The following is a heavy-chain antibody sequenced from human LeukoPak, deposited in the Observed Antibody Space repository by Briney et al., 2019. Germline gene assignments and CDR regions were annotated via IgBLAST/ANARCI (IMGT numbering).Heavy chain of an antibody. CDR2: IIPIFGTA. V-gene: IGHV1-69*13. J-gene: IGHJ6*02. CDR1: GGTFSSYA. CDR3: ARELLVAVGYYGMDV. Sequence: SVKVSCKASGGTFSSYAVSGVRQAPGQGLEWMGGIIPIFGTANYAQKFQGRGTIPADESTSTAYMELSSLRSEDTAVYYCARELLVAVGYYGMDVWGQGTTVTVSS. D-gene: IGHD6-19*01.